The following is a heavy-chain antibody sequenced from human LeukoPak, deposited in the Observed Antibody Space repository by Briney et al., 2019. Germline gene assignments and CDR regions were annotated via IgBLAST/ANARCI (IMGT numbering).Heavy chain of an antibody. CDR2: INHSGST. V-gene: IGHV4-34*01. J-gene: IGHJ1*01. CDR3: ARLKYYYDSSGSRAEYFQH. Sequence: SETLSLTCAVYGGSFSGYYWSWIRQPPGKGLEWIGEINHSGSTNYNPSLKSRVTISVDTSKNQFSLKLSSVTAADTAVYYCARLKYYYDSSGSRAEYFQHWGQGTLVTASS. D-gene: IGHD3-22*01. CDR1: GGSFSGYY.